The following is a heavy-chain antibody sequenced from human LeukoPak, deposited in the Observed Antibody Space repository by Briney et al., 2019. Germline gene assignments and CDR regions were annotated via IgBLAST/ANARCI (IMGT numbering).Heavy chain of an antibody. J-gene: IGHJ4*02. V-gene: IGHV4-59*01. Sequence: SETLSLTCTVSGASISGYYWTWIRQPPGKGLEYIGYIYYSGGTNHNPSLKSRVTISVDTSKNQFSLKLCSVTAADTAVYYCARGRYTFDYWGQGTLVTVSS. D-gene: IGHD1-1*01. CDR3: ARGRYTFDY. CDR1: GASISGYY. CDR2: IYYSGGT.